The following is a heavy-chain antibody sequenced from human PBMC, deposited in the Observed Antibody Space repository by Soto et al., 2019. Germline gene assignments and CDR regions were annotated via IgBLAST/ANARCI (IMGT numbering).Heavy chain of an antibody. Sequence: QVQLQESGPGLVKPSQTLSLTCTVSGGSISSGGYYWSWIRQHPGKGLEWIGYIYYSGSTYYNPSLKSRVTISVDTSKNQSSLKLSSVTAADTAVYYCARDKHSYGPTDYYYYYGMDVWGQGTTVTVSS. CDR3: ARDKHSYGPTDYYYYYGMDV. CDR2: IYYSGST. V-gene: IGHV4-31*03. D-gene: IGHD5-18*01. CDR1: GGSISSGGYY. J-gene: IGHJ6*02.